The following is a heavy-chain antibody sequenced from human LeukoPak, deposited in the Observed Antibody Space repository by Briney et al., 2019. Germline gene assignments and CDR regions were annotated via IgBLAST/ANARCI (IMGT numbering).Heavy chain of an antibody. CDR3: ARGAVEYYYGSASDY. CDR1: GFTFSSYS. Sequence: GGSLRLSCAASGFTFSSYSMNWVRQAPGKGLEWVSYISSSSSTIYYADSVKGRFTISRDNAKNSLYLQMNSLRAEDTAVYYCARGAVEYYYGSASDYWGQGTLVTVSS. J-gene: IGHJ4*02. CDR2: ISSSSSTI. D-gene: IGHD3-10*01. V-gene: IGHV3-48*01.